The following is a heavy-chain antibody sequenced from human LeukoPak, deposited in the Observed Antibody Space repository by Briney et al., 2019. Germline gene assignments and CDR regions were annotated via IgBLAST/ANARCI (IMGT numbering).Heavy chain of an antibody. CDR3: AKAPYSGSPYYFDY. J-gene: IGHJ4*02. V-gene: IGHV3-30*18. Sequence: PGGSLRLSCAASGFTFTSYAMHWVRQAPGKGLEWVAVISYDGTSKSSADSVQGRFTTSRDNSKNTLYLQMNSLRAEDTAVYYCAKAPYSGSPYYFDYWGQGTLVTVSS. CDR1: GFTFTSYA. CDR2: ISYDGTSK. D-gene: IGHD1-26*01.